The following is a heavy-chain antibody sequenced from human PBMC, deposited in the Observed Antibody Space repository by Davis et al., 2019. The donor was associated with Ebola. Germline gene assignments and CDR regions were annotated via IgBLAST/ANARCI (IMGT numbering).Heavy chain of an antibody. V-gene: IGHV3-53*01. CDR2: IYSGGST. CDR1: GFTVSSNY. Sequence: GESLKISCAASGFTVSSNYMSWVRQAPGKGLEWVSVIYSGGSTYYADSVTGRFTISRDNSKNTLYLQMNSLRAEDTAVYYWASRYYGDYGMDVWGQGTTVTVSS. CDR3: ASRYYGDYGMDV. J-gene: IGHJ6*02. D-gene: IGHD4-17*01.